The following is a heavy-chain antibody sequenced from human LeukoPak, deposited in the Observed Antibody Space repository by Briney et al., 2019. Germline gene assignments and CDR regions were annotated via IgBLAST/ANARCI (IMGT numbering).Heavy chain of an antibody. CDR3: ATGGGPFDY. Sequence: SETLSLTCTVSGGSISSYSWSWIRQVAGKGLEWIGRLHTSGGPKYNPSLKSRVTMSLDTSKNQFFLKVSSVTAADTAVYFCATGGGPFDYWGQGILVTVSS. CDR1: GGSISSYS. CDR2: LHTSGGP. J-gene: IGHJ4*02. V-gene: IGHV4-4*07. D-gene: IGHD3-16*01.